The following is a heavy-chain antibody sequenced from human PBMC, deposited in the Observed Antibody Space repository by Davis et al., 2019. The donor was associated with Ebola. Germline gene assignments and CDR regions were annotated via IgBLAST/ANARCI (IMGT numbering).Heavy chain of an antibody. CDR2: ISGSGGST. D-gene: IGHD3-9*01. CDR1: VITLSSYA. J-gene: IGHJ4*02. CDR3: ARLALSDYDILTGYSPFDY. V-gene: IGHV3-23*01. Sequence: PGGSLRLSCTDSVITLSSYAMTWVRQAPGKGLEWVSAISGSGGSTYYADSVKGRFTISRDNPKNTLYLQMNSLRPEDTAVYYCARLALSDYDILTGYSPFDYWGQGTLVTVSS.